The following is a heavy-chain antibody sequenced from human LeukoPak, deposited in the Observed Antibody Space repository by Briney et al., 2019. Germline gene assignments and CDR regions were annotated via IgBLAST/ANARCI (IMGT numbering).Heavy chain of an antibody. V-gene: IGHV1-46*01. CDR3: ARVQIAVASFDY. Sequence: ASVKVSCKASGCTFTSYYMHWVRQAPGQGLEWMGIINPSGGSTSYAQKFQGRVTMTRDTSTSTVYMELSSLRSEDTAVYYCARVQIAVASFDYWGQGTLVTVSS. J-gene: IGHJ4*02. CDR1: GCTFTSYY. CDR2: INPSGGST. D-gene: IGHD6-19*01.